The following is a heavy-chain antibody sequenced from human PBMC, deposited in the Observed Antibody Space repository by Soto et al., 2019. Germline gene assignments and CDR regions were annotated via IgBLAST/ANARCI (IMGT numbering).Heavy chain of an antibody. CDR1: GFTFSSYW. Sequence: EVQLVESGGGLVQPGGSLRLSCAASGFTFSSYWMHWVRQAPGKGLVWVSRINSDGSSTSYADSVKGRFTISRDNAKNPLYLQMNSLRAEDTAVFYCARNYDFLPHVFDIGGKGTMVPVSS. D-gene: IGHD3-3*01. CDR2: INSDGSST. V-gene: IGHV3-74*01. J-gene: IGHJ3*02. CDR3: ARNYDFLPHVFDI.